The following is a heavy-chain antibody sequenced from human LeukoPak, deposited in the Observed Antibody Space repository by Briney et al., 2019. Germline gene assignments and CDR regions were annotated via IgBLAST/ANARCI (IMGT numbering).Heavy chain of an antibody. CDR3: ARHTSMVRGVMKYYFDY. D-gene: IGHD3-10*01. CDR1: GGSISSSSYY. Sequence: PSETLSLTCTVSGGSISSSSYYWVWMRQPPGKGLEWIGSIYYSGSTYYNPSLKCRVTISVDTSKNQFSLRLNSVTAADTAVYYCARHTSMVRGVMKYYFDYWGQGTLATVSS. CDR2: IYYSGST. J-gene: IGHJ4*02. V-gene: IGHV4-39*01.